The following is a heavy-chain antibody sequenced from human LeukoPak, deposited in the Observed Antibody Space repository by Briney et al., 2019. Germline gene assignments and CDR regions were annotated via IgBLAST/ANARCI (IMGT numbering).Heavy chain of an antibody. V-gene: IGHV5-51*01. CDR1: GYSFTSYW. CDR2: IYPGDSDT. CDR3: ARLVTIFGVESYSFLDI. Sequence: GESLKISCKGSGYSFTSYWIGWVRQMPGKGLEWMGIIYPGDSDTRYSPSFQGQVTISADKSISTAYLQWSSLKASDTAMYYCARLVTIFGVESYSFLDIWGQGTMVTVSS. J-gene: IGHJ3*02. D-gene: IGHD3-3*01.